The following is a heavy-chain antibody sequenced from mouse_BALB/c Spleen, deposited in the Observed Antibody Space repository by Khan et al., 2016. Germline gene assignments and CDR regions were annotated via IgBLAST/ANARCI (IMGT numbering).Heavy chain of an antibody. CDR2: INTYTGEP. J-gene: IGHJ4*01. Sequence: QIQLVQSGPELKKPGETVKISCKASGYTFTNYGMNWVKQAPGKGLKWMGWINTYTGEPTYADDFKGRFAFSLETSASTAYLQINNLKNEDTATYFCARRDGYTFYAMDYWGQGTSVTVSS. CDR3: ARRDGYTFYAMDY. CDR1: GYTFTNYG. V-gene: IGHV9-3-1*01. D-gene: IGHD2-3*01.